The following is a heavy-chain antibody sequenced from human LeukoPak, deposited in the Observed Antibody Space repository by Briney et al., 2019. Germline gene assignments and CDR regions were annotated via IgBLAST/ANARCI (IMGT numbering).Heavy chain of an antibody. CDR1: GYSISSGYY. D-gene: IGHD3-10*01. J-gene: IGHJ5*02. CDR3: ARAAITMVRGAGFDP. V-gene: IGHV4-38-2*02. CDR2: IYHSGST. Sequence: PSETLSLTCTVSGYSISSGYYWGWIRQPPGKGLEWIGSIYHSGSTYYNPSLKSRVTISVDTSKNQFSLKLSSVTAADTAVYYCARAAITMVRGAGFDPWGQGTLVTVSS.